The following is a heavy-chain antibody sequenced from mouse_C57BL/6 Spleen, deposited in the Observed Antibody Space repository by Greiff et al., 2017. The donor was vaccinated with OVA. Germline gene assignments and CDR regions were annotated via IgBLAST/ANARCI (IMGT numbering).Heavy chain of an antibody. CDR1: GYTFTSYW. CDR2: IDPSDGYT. V-gene: IGHV1-69*01. Sequence: QVQLKQPGAELVMPGASVKLSCKASGYTFTSYWMHWVKQRPGQGLEWIGEIDPSDGYTTYNQKFKGKSTLTVDKSSSTAYMQLSSLTSEDSAVYYCARGEKYGNYVYAMDYWGQGTSVTVSS. D-gene: IGHD2-1*01. J-gene: IGHJ4*01. CDR3: ARGEKYGNYVYAMDY.